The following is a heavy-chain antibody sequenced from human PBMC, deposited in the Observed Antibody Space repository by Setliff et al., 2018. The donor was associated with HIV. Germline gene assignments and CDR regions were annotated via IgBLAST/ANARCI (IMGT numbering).Heavy chain of an antibody. V-gene: IGHV3-23*01. J-gene: IGHJ5*02. D-gene: IGHD3-3*01. Sequence: GGSLRLSCAASRFTFSNYAMSWVRQAPGKGLEWVSVISGSGGNTYYADSVKGRFTISRDNSKNTVYLQMNSLRAEDTAVYYCARDQGNTIFGVVSRGWFDPWGQGTLVTVSS. CDR2: ISGSGGNT. CDR1: RFTFSNYA. CDR3: ARDQGNTIFGVVSRGWFDP.